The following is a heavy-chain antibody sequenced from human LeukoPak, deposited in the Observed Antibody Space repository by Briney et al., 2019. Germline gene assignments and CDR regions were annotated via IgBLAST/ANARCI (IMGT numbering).Heavy chain of an antibody. CDR3: ARETYYDSSGYYYDFDY. CDR1: GYTFTGYY. D-gene: IGHD3-22*01. CDR2: INPNSGGT. V-gene: IGHV1-2*02. Sequence: ASVKVSCKASGYTFTGYYMHWVRQAPGQGLEWMGWINPNSGGTNYAQKFQGRVTMTRDTSISTAYMELSRLRSDDTAVYYCARETYYDSSGYYYDFDYWGQGTLVTVSS. J-gene: IGHJ4*02.